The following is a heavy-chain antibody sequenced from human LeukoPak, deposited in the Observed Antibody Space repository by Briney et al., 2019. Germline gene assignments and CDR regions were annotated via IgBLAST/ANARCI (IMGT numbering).Heavy chain of an antibody. J-gene: IGHJ4*02. Sequence: AGGSLRLSCAASGFTFSSYSMNWVRQAPGKGLEWVSSISSSSSYIYYADSVKGRFTISRDDAKNSLYLQMNSLRAEDTAVYYCARDNTIFGVVRYYFDYWGQGTLVTVSS. CDR2: ISSSSSYI. V-gene: IGHV3-21*01. CDR3: ARDNTIFGVVRYYFDY. CDR1: GFTFSSYS. D-gene: IGHD3-3*01.